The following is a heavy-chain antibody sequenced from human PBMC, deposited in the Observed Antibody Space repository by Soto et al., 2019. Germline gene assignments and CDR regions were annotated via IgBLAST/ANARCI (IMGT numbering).Heavy chain of an antibody. CDR1: GFTFSSYG. V-gene: IGHV3-30*18. J-gene: IGHJ4*02. CDR3: AKDGDSYYNFWSDYSPFDY. Sequence: QVQLVESGGGVVQPGRSLRLSCAASGFTFSSYGMHWVRQAPGKGLEWVAIISYDGSNKYYADSVKGRFTISRDNSKNTLYLQMNSLRAEDTAVYYCAKDGDSYYNFWSDYSPFDYWGQGTLVTLSS. CDR2: ISYDGSNK. D-gene: IGHD3-3*01.